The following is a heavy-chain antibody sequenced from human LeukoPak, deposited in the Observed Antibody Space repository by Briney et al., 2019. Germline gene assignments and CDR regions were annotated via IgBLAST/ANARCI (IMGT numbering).Heavy chain of an antibody. V-gene: IGHV1-69*04. D-gene: IGHD6-13*01. Sequence: SVKVSCKASGGTFSSYAISWVRQAPGQGLEWMGRIISILGIANYAQKFQGRVTITADKSTSTAYMELSSLRSDDTAVYYCAKDILAAGLFFDYWGQGALVTVSS. CDR2: IISILGIA. J-gene: IGHJ4*02. CDR1: GGTFSSYA. CDR3: AKDILAAGLFFDY.